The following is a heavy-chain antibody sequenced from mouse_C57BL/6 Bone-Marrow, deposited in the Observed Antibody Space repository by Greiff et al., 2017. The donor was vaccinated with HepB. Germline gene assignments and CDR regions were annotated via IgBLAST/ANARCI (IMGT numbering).Heavy chain of an antibody. V-gene: IGHV5-17*01. Sequence: EVKLVESGGGLVKPGGSLKLSCAASGFTFSDYGMHWVRQAPEKGLEWVAYISSGSSSIYYADTVKGRFTISRDKASNTLFLQLNSLRSEDTAMYYGAKGLTTVVDKFDYWGQGTTLTVSS. D-gene: IGHD1-1*01. J-gene: IGHJ2*01. CDR1: GFTFSDYG. CDR2: ISSGSSSI. CDR3: AKGLTTVVDKFDY.